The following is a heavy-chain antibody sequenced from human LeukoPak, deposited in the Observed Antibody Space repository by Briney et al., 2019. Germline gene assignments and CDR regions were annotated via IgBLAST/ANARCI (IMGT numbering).Heavy chain of an antibody. J-gene: IGHJ4*02. CDR2: INWNGGST. V-gene: IGHV3-20*04. D-gene: IGHD3-10*02. Sequence: GGSLRLSCAASGFTFDDYGMSWVRQAPGKGLEWVSGINWNGGSTGYADSVKGRFTISRDNAKNSLYLQMNRLRAEDTAIYYCAKVSICYGCYFDYWGPGIPVTVSS. CDR3: AKVSICYGCYFDY. CDR1: GFTFDDYG.